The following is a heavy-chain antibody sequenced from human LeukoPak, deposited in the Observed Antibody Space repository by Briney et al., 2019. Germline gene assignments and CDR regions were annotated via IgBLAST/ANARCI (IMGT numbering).Heavy chain of an antibody. D-gene: IGHD2-2*01. V-gene: IGHV3-30-3*01. CDR3: ARHSCSSATCQKRYTFDI. CDR1: GFTFSSYA. CDR2: ISYDGSNK. Sequence: GRSLRLSCAASGFTFSSYAMHWVRQAPGKGLEWVAVISYDGSNKYYADSVKGRFTISRDNSKNTLYLQMNSLRAEDTAVYYCARHSCSSATCQKRYTFDIWGQGTMVTVSS. J-gene: IGHJ3*02.